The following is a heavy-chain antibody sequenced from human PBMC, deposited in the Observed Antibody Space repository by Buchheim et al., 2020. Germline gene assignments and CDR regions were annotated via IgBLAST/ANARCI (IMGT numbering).Heavy chain of an antibody. Sequence: QVQLVESGGGVVQPGRSLRLSCAASGFTFSSYGMHWVRQAPGKGLEWVAVIWYDGSNKYYADSVKGRFTISRDNSKNTLYLQMNSLRAEDTAVYYCARDIFAVVVTPGVSPFDYWGQGTL. CDR3: ARDIFAVVVTPGVSPFDY. CDR2: IWYDGSNK. V-gene: IGHV3-33*01. D-gene: IGHD2-21*02. CDR1: GFTFSSYG. J-gene: IGHJ4*02.